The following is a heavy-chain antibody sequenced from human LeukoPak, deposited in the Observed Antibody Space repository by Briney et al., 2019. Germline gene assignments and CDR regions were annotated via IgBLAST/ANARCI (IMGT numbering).Heavy chain of an antibody. J-gene: IGHJ6*03. CDR3: ARVRGYDFWGGYYSDYYYYMDV. CDR2: IIPIFGTA. V-gene: IGHV1-69*05. D-gene: IGHD3-3*01. CDR1: GGTFSSYA. Sequence: SVKVSCKASGGTFSSYAISWVRQAPGQGLEWMGGIIPIFGTANYAQKFQGRVTITTDESTGTAYMELSSLRSEDTAVYYCARVRGYDFWGGYYSDYYYYMDVWGKGTTVTVSS.